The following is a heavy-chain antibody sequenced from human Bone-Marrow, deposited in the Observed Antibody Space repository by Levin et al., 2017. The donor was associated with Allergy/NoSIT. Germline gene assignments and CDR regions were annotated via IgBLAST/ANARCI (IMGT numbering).Heavy chain of an antibody. CDR2: ISGGGGFI. Sequence: GGSLRLSCAASGFTFSSHNMNWVRQAPGKGLEWVSSISGGGGFIYYSDSVKGRFTISRDNAGNSLFLQMNFLRADDTAVYYCTRDRGYSVYDLDYYYYGMDVWGQGTAVTVS. D-gene: IGHD5/OR15-5a*01. CDR3: TRDRGYSVYDLDYYYYGMDV. V-gene: IGHV3-21*01. J-gene: IGHJ6*02. CDR1: GFTFSSHN.